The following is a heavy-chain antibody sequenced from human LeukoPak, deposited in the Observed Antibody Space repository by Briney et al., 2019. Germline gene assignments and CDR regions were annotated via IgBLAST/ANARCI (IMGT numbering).Heavy chain of an antibody. Sequence: GASVKVSCKASGYTFTTYDINWVRQATGQGLEWMGWMNPNSGNTGFAQKFQGRVTITRNTSISTACMELSSLRSEDTAVYYCATAPPYDSSGYYLGYYFDYWGQGTLVTVSS. J-gene: IGHJ4*02. CDR2: MNPNSGNT. V-gene: IGHV1-8*03. CDR3: ATAPPYDSSGYYLGYYFDY. CDR1: GYTFTTYD. D-gene: IGHD3-22*01.